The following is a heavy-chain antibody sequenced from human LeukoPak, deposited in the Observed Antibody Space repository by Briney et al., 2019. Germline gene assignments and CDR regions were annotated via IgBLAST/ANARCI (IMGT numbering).Heavy chain of an antibody. V-gene: IGHV3-9*01. CDR3: AKAKSGSYYFDYFDY. CDR2: ISWNSGSI. Sequence: PGRSLRLSCAASGFTFDDYAMHWVRQAPGKGLEWVSGISWNSGSIGYADSVKGRFTISRDNAKNSLYLQMNSLRAKDTALYYCAKAKSGSYYFDYFDYWGQGTLVTVSS. J-gene: IGHJ4*02. D-gene: IGHD1-26*01. CDR1: GFTFDDYA.